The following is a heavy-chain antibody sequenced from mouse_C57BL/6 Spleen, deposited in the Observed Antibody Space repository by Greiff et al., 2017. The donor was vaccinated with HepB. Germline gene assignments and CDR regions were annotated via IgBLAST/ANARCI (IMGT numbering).Heavy chain of an antibody. D-gene: IGHD1-1*01. J-gene: IGHJ3*01. CDR2: IYPGDGDT. Sequence: QVQLQQSGPELVKPGASVKISCKASGYAFSSSWMNWVKQRPGKGLEWIGRIYPGDGDTNYNGKFKGKATLTADKSSSTAYMQLSSLTSEDSAVYFCARDEYYGSSYGWFAYWGQGTLVTVSA. CDR1: GYAFSSSW. CDR3: ARDEYYGSSYGWFAY. V-gene: IGHV1-82*01.